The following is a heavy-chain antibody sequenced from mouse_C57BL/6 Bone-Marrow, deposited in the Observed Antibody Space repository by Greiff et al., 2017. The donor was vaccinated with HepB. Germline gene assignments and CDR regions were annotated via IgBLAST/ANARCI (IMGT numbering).Heavy chain of an antibody. Sequence: EVMLVESGGGLVKPGGSLKLSCAASGFTFSSYAMSWVRQTPEKRLEWVATISDGGSYTYYPDNVKGRFTISRDNAKNNLYLQMSHLKSEDTAMYYCAREGLTGIAYWGQGTLVTVSA. J-gene: IGHJ3*01. CDR2: ISDGGSYT. CDR1: GFTFSSYA. CDR3: AREGLTGIAY. V-gene: IGHV5-4*01. D-gene: IGHD4-1*01.